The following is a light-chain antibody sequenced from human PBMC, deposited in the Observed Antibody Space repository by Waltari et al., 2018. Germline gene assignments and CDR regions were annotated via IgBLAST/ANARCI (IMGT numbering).Light chain of an antibody. CDR3: QQYSNWPPWT. V-gene: IGKV3-15*01. CDR1: QSVSNN. CDR2: DAS. J-gene: IGKJ1*01. Sequence: EVVMTQSPVTLSVSPGERAPLSCRASQSVSNNLAWYQHKPGQAPRLVMYDASTRASGLPARFSGTGSGREFTLTINSLQSEDVAIYYCQQYSNWPPWTFGQGTTVEIK.